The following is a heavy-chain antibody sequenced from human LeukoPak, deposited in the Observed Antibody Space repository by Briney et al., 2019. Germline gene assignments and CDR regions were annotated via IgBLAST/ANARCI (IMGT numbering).Heavy chain of an antibody. Sequence: SETLSLTCTVSGASITNYFWGWIRQPPGKGLQWIGYVYSGAYYYNPSLVSRFTVSVDTAKNQFSLGLRSVTAADTAVYYCARLRPRTNYDFSSGYYAFDYWGQGTLVTVSS. D-gene: IGHD3-3*01. CDR2: VYSGAY. CDR1: GASITNYF. CDR3: ARLRPRTNYDFSSGYYAFDY. V-gene: IGHV4-4*09. J-gene: IGHJ4*02.